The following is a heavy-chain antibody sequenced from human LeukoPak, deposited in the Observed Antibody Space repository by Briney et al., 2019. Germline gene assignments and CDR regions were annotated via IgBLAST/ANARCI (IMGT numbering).Heavy chain of an antibody. CDR1: GASISNSTYY. CDR3: ARVFDSGSQAYFYYMDV. Sequence: SETLSLTCNVSGASISNSTYYWGWIRQPPGKGLEWIGSIYYSGSTYCKPSLKSRLTISVDTSKNQFSLNLSSVTAADTAVYYCARVFDSGSQAYFYYMDVWGKGTTVTIFS. J-gene: IGHJ6*03. D-gene: IGHD3-10*01. V-gene: IGHV4-39*07. CDR2: IYYSGST.